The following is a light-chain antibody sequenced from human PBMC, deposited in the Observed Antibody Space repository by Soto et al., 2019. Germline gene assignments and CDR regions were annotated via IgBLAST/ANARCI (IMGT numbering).Light chain of an antibody. CDR3: QQRSTWPHT. Sequence: DIVLTQSPATLSLSPGEGATLSYRASQSVNTYLAWYQQKTGQAPRLLIYDASNRATGIPARFSGTGSGTDFTLAINSLEPEDFAVYYCQQRSTWPHTFGPGTKVEI. V-gene: IGKV3-11*01. J-gene: IGKJ3*01. CDR2: DAS. CDR1: QSVNTY.